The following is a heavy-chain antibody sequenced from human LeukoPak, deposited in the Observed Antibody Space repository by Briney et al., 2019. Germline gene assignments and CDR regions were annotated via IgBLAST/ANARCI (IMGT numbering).Heavy chain of an antibody. CDR1: GGSFSDYY. V-gene: IGHV4-59*01. CDR3: ARRPKYYYYGMDV. Sequence: PSETLSLTCTVSGGSFSDYYWSWTRQPPGKGLEWIGYIYYSGSTNYNPSLKSRVTISVDTSKNQFSLKLSSVTAADTAVYYCARRPKYYYYGMDVWGQGTTVTVSS. CDR2: IYYSGST. J-gene: IGHJ6*02.